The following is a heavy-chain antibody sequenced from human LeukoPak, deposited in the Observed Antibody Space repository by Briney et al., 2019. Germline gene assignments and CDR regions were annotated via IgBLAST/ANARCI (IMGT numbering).Heavy chain of an antibody. CDR2: INYSGST. J-gene: IGHJ6*03. CDR1: GGSFSGYY. V-gene: IGHV4-34*01. D-gene: IGHD2-15*01. CDR3: ARGYCSGGSCYSYYYYNYMDV. Sequence: PSGTLSLTCAVYGGSFSGYYWSWIRQPPGKGLEWIGEINYSGSTNYNPSLKSRVTISVDTSKNQFSLKLSSVTAADTAVYYCARGYCSGGSCYSYYYYNYMDVWGKGTTVTVSS.